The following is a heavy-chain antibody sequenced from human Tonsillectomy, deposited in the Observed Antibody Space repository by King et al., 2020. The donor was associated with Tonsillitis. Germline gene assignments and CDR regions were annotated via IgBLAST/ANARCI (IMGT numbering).Heavy chain of an antibody. CDR1: GFTFSSYS. V-gene: IGHV3-21*01. CDR2: ISSSSSYI. D-gene: IGHD1-26*01. Sequence: VQLVESGGGLVKPGGSLRLSCAASGFTFSSYSMNWVRQAPGKGLEWVSSISSSSSYIYYADSVKGRFTISRDNAKNSLYLQMNSLRAEDTAVYYCARDLVGSIRGFQHWGQGTLVTVSS. J-gene: IGHJ1*01. CDR3: ARDLVGSIRGFQH.